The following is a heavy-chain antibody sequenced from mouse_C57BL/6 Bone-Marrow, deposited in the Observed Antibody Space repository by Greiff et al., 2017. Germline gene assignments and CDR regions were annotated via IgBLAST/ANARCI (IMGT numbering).Heavy chain of an antibody. V-gene: IGHV1-69*01. CDR3: AAIYYYGSSSYYYAMDY. Sequence: QVQLQQPGAELVMPGASVKLSCKASGYTFTSYWMHWVKQRPGQGLEWIGEIDPSDSYTNYNQKFKGKSTLTVDKSSSTAYMQLSSLTSEDSAVYYWAAIYYYGSSSYYYAMDYWGQGTSVTVSS. CDR2: IDPSDSYT. CDR1: GYTFTSYW. D-gene: IGHD1-1*01. J-gene: IGHJ4*01.